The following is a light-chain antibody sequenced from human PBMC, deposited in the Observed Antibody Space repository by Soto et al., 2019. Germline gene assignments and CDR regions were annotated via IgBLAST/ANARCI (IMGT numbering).Light chain of an antibody. V-gene: IGLV3-21*04. CDR2: SDT. Sequence: SYELTQPHSVSVAPGKTASISCGGNNIGSKGVHWYQQKPGQAPVLVIYSDTDLPPVIPERFSGSNSANLATLTISRVEAGDEADYYYQVWDSGSAHVVFGEGTKLTVL. J-gene: IGLJ2*01. CDR3: QVWDSGSAHVV. CDR1: NIGSKG.